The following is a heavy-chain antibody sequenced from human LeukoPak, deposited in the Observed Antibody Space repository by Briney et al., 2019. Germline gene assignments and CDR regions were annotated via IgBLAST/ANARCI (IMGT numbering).Heavy chain of an antibody. CDR2: IKQDGSEK. D-gene: IGHD3-3*01. Sequence: GGSLRLSCAASGFTFSSYWMSWVRQAPGKGLEWVANIKQDGSEKYYVDSVKGRFTISRDNAKNSLYLQMNSLRAEDTAVYYCARDDGSSDFWSGYFGLHPVHKKYGMDVWGQGTTVTVSS. CDR3: ARDDGSSDFWSGYFGLHPVHKKYGMDV. J-gene: IGHJ6*02. CDR1: GFTFSSYW. V-gene: IGHV3-7*01.